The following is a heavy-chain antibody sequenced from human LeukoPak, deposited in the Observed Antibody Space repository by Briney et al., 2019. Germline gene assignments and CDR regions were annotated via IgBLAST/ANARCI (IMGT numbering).Heavy chain of an antibody. V-gene: IGHV3-30-3*01. CDR3: ARSPEYCSSTSCYLFDY. CDR1: GFTFSSYS. CDR2: ISYDGSNK. Sequence: GSLRLSCAASGFTFSSYSMHWVRQAPGKGLEGGAVISYDGSNKYYADSVKGRFTISRDNSKNTLYLQMNSLRAEDTAVYYCARSPEYCSSTSCYLFDYWGQGTLVTVSS. D-gene: IGHD2-2*01. J-gene: IGHJ4*02.